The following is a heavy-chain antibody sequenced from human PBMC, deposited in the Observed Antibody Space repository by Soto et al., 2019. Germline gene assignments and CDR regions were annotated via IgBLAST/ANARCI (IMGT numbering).Heavy chain of an antibody. D-gene: IGHD3-22*01. Sequence: PGESLKISCKGSEYSFTSYWIGWVRQMPGKGLEWMGIIYPGDSDIRYSPSFQGQVAISVDKSISTAYLQWSSLKASDTAMYYCARPAKYEYDSSGYLRLYYFDYWGQGTLVTVSS. CDR1: EYSFTSYW. CDR2: IYPGDSDI. CDR3: ARPAKYEYDSSGYLRLYYFDY. V-gene: IGHV5-51*01. J-gene: IGHJ4*02.